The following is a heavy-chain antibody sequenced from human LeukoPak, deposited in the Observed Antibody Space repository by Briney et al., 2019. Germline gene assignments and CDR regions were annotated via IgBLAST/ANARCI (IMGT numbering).Heavy chain of an antibody. Sequence: SETLSLTCAVYGGSFSGYYWSWIRQPPGKGLEWIGEINHSGSTNYNPSLKSRATISVDTSKNQFSLKLSSVTAADTAVYYCARGLWSSGWYRLGAFDIWGQGTMVTVSS. CDR1: GGSFSGYY. D-gene: IGHD6-19*01. V-gene: IGHV4-34*01. CDR2: INHSGST. J-gene: IGHJ3*02. CDR3: ARGLWSSGWYRLGAFDI.